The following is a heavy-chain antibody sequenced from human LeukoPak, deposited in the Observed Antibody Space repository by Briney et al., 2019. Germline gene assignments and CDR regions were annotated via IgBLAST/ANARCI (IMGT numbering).Heavy chain of an antibody. J-gene: IGHJ3*02. CDR2: IYPGDSDT. V-gene: IGHV5-51*01. CDR3: ARPPLTAAIADDAFDI. D-gene: IGHD2-2*01. CDR1: GYSFTSYW. Sequence: GESLKISCKGSGYSFTSYWIGWVCQMPGKGLEWMGIIYPGDSDTRYSPSFQGQVTISADKSISTAYLQWSSLKASDTAMYYCARPPLTAAIADDAFDIWGQGTMVTVSS.